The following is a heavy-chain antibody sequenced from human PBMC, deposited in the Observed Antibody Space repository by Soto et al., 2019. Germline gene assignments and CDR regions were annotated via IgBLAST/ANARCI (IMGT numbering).Heavy chain of an antibody. CDR2: IRVGGGDT. V-gene: IGHV3-23*01. Sequence: EVRLLESGGGLAQPGGSRRLSCAASGFTFSSSAMNWVRQSPGKGLEWVSSIRVGGGDTFYADSVRGRFTVSRDISRNTLYLQMNSLRAEDTAIYCCAKCSVGTVRTSGWCNWFDPWGQGTLVTVSS. CDR3: AKCSVGTVRTSGWCNWFDP. J-gene: IGHJ5*02. CDR1: GFTFSSSA. D-gene: IGHD6-19*01.